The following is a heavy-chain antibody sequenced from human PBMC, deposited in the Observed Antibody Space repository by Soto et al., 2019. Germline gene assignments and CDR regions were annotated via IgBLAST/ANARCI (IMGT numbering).Heavy chain of an antibody. D-gene: IGHD4-17*01. CDR2: VYYTGDT. V-gene: IGHV4-59*08. J-gene: IGHJ6*02. CDR3: VRQGIDYLHGLVDV. Sequence: QVQLQQSGPRLVKPSETLSLTCTVSSGPDRSHNWGWIRQPPGRGLEWIGYVYYTGDTAYNPSLRGRATIPADTSTNDIALTLNSATAAATAVYYWVRQGIDYLHGLVDVWGQGTTVSVSS. CDR1: SGPDRSHN.